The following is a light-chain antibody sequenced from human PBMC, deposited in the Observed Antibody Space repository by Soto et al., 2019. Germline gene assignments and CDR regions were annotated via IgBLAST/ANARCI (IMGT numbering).Light chain of an antibody. V-gene: IGKV1-8*01. J-gene: IGKJ2*01. CDR1: QDISSY. CDR2: AAA. CDR3: QQYFSYPYT. Sequence: AIRMTQSPSSFSASTGDRVTITCRASQDISSYLAWYQQKVGKAPKLLIYAAATLQRGAPSRFSGSRSGPDFTLTISRLQSEDFATYYCQQYFSYPYTFGQGTKLEI.